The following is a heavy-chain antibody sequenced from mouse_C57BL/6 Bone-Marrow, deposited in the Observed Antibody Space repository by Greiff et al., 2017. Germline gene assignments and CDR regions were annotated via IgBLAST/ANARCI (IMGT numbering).Heavy chain of an antibody. J-gene: IGHJ4*01. CDR1: VYTFTDYN. CDR3: ARVDYYYGSSPYYYAMDY. V-gene: IGHV1-18*01. D-gene: IGHD1-1*01. Sequence: EVQLQESGPELVKPGASVKIPCKASVYTFTDYNMDWVKQSHGKSLEWIGDINPNNGGTIYNQKFKGKATLTVDKSSSTAYMALRSLTSEDTAVYYCARVDYYYGSSPYYYAMDYWGQGTSVTVSS. CDR2: INPNNGGT.